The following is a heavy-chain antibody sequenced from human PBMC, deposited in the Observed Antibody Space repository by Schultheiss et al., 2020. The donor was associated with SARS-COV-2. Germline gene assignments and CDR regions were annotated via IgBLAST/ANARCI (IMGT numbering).Heavy chain of an antibody. CDR1: GYSISSGYY. J-gene: IGHJ4*02. D-gene: IGHD1-26*01. Sequence: SETLSLTCAVSGYSISSGYYWGWIRQPPGKGLEWIGSIYHIGSTYYNPSLNSRVTISVDTSKNQLSLKLSSVTAADTAVYYCARRARIVGATANYDFDYWGQGTLVTVSS. V-gene: IGHV4-38-2*01. CDR2: IYHIGST. CDR3: ARRARIVGATANYDFDY.